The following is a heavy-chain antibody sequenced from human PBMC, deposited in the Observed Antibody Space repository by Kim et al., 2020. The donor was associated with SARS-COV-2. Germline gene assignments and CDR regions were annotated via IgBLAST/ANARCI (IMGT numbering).Heavy chain of an antibody. Sequence: ADSVKGRFTVTRDNSKNTLYVQMNGLRVDDTAIYYCAKARGYDKNYWYNDLWGRGTLVTVS. CDR3: AKARGYDKNYWYNDL. V-gene: IGHV3-23*05. D-gene: IGHD5-12*01. J-gene: IGHJ2*01.